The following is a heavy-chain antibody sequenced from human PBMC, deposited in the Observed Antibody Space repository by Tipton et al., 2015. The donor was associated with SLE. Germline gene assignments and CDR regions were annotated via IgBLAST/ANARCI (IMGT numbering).Heavy chain of an antibody. J-gene: IGHJ4*02. D-gene: IGHD6-19*01. CDR1: GFTFSSYS. Sequence: SLRLSCAASGFTFSSYSMNWVRQAPGKGLEWVSSIRSSSSYIYYADSVKGRFTISRDNAKNSLYLQMNSLRAEDTAVYYCARAGIAVAGLPYFDYWGQGTLVTVSS. CDR2: IRSSSSYI. V-gene: IGHV3-21*03. CDR3: ARAGIAVAGLPYFDY.